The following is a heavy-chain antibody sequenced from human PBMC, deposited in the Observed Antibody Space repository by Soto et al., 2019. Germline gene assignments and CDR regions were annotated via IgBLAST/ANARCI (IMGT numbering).Heavy chain of an antibody. CDR1: GYTFTSYD. V-gene: IGHV1-8*01. CDR3: VRGLVMVTFGVVILIDY. D-gene: IGHD3-16*01. CDR2: INPNTGYT. Sequence: ASVKVSCKASGYTFTSYDINWVRQATGQGLEWMGWINPNTGYTDYAQKFQDRVTMTGNTSITTAYMELSSLRSEDTAVYYCVRGLVMVTFGVVILIDYWGQGSQVTVSS. J-gene: IGHJ4*02.